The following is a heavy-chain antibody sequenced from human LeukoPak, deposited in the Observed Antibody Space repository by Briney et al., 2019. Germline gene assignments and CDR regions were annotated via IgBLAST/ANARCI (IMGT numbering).Heavy chain of an antibody. J-gene: IGHJ4*02. CDR1: GYTFSSYY. D-gene: IGHD2-15*01. CDR2: IDPNDGST. Sequence: ASVKVSCKASGYTFSSYYMRWARQAPGQGLEWVGRIDPNDGSTIYARNLQGRVTMTSDTSTSTVYMELSSLRSEDMAVYYCARGGPYHGWDYWGQGTLVTVSS. V-gene: IGHV1-46*01. CDR3: ARGGPYHGWDY.